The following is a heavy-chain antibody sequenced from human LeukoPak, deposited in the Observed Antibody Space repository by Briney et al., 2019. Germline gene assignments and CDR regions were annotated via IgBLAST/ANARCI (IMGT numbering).Heavy chain of an antibody. CDR2: ISSSIIYI. CDR1: GFSFSTYS. V-gene: IGHV3-21*01. J-gene: IGHJ4*02. D-gene: IGHD1-1*01. CDR3: ARGGQGNWPTPFDY. Sequence: GGSLRLSCAASGFSFSTYSFNWVRQAPGKGLEWVSSISSSIIYIYYADSVKGRFTISRDNAKNSLYLQMNSLRAEDTAVYYCARGGQGNWPTPFDYWGQGTLVTVSS.